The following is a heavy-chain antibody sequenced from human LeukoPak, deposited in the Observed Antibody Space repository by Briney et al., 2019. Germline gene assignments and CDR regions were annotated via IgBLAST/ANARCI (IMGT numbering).Heavy chain of an antibody. CDR2: INRSGST. CDR1: GGSFSGYY. J-gene: IGHJ6*02. Sequence: PSETLSLTCAVYGGSFSGYYWSWIRQPPGKGLEWIGEINRSGSTNYNPSLKSRVTISVDTSKNQFSPKLSSVTAADTAVYYCARGPHYYGSGRPNYYYYYGMDVWGQGTTVTVSS. D-gene: IGHD3-10*01. V-gene: IGHV4-34*01. CDR3: ARGPHYYGSGRPNYYYYYGMDV.